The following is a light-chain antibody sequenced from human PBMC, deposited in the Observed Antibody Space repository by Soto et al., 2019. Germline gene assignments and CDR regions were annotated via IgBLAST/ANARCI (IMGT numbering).Light chain of an antibody. CDR1: QSVSSN. CDR3: QQYNNWLYT. V-gene: IGKV3-15*01. CDR2: GAS. Sequence: EIVMTQSPATLSVSPGERATLSCRASQSVSSNLAWYQQKPVQAPRLRIYGASTTATGIPARFSCSGSGTELTRTITSLQSDDFAVEDCQQYNNWLYTFGKGTKLEIK. J-gene: IGKJ2*01.